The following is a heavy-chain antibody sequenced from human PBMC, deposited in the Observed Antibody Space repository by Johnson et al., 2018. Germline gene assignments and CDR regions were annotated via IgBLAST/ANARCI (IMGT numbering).Heavy chain of an antibody. CDR1: GITFSDYY. J-gene: IGHJ6*03. CDR3: SRDEGYMDV. V-gene: IGHV3-11*04. Sequence: QVQLVESGGGLVKPGGSXRLSCAASGITFSDYYMTWVRQAPGKGLEWVSYISSSGTPKYYADSVEGRFPISRDNAKNSLYLQMNSQRAEDPAVYYCSRDEGYMDVWGKGTTVTVS. CDR2: ISSSGTPK.